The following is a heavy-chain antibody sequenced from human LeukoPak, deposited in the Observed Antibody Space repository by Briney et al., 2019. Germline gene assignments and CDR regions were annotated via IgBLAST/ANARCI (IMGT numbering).Heavy chain of an antibody. Sequence: SETLSLTCSVSGGSIGRYYWSWIRQPPGRGLEWIGHIYYSGNTNYNPSLKSRVTISVDTSKNQFSLKLSSVTAADTAVYYCARGVLGDIVVVPAAIRDYYYGMDVWGQGTTVTVSS. CDR3: ARGVLGDIVVVPAAIRDYYYGMDV. CDR1: GGSIGRYY. D-gene: IGHD2-2*02. V-gene: IGHV4-59*01. CDR2: IYYSGNT. J-gene: IGHJ6*02.